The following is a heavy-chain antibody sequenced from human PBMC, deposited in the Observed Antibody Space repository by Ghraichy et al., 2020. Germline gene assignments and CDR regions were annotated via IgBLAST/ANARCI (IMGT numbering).Heavy chain of an antibody. D-gene: IGHD3-22*01. CDR2: ISGSGGST. CDR3: AKDGYYDSSGYYGGYFQH. CDR1: GFTFSSYA. J-gene: IGHJ1*01. Sequence: GGSLRLSCAASGFTFSSYAMSWVRQAPGKGLEWVSGISGSGGSTYYADSVKGRFTISRDNSKNKLYLQMNSLRAEDTAVYNCAKDGYYDSSGYYGGYFQHWGQGTLVTVSS. V-gene: IGHV3-23*01.